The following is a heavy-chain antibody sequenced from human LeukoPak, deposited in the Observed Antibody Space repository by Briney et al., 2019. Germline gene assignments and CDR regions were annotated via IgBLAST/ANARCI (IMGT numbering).Heavy chain of an antibody. Sequence: SETLSLTCTVSGGSISSYYWTWIRQPPGKGLGWIGYIYYSGSTNYNPSFKSRVTISVDTSKNQFSLKLSSVTAADTAVYYCARWERGYCTNGVCPDENWFDPWGQGTLVTVSS. CDR2: IYYSGST. V-gene: IGHV4-59*12. D-gene: IGHD2-8*01. J-gene: IGHJ5*02. CDR3: ARWERGYCTNGVCPDENWFDP. CDR1: GGSISSYY.